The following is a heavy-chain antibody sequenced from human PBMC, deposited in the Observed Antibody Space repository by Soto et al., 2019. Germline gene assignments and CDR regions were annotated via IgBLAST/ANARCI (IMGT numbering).Heavy chain of an antibody. V-gene: IGHV1-18*01. CDR1: GYTFTTYG. Sequence: ASVKVSCKASGYTFTTYGISWVRQAPGQGLEWMGWISPYNGNTNYAQNLQGRVTMTTDTSTSTAYMELRSLRSDDTAVYYCARDSTIVEVPAAMHQTWFDPWGQGTLVTVSS. D-gene: IGHD2-2*01. J-gene: IGHJ5*02. CDR2: ISPYNGNT. CDR3: ARDSTIVEVPAAMHQTWFDP.